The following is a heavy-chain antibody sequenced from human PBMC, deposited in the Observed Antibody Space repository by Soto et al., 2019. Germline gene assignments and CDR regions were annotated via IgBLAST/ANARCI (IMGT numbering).Heavy chain of an antibody. CDR2: ISATGGST. V-gene: IGHV3-23*01. CDR3: AKDGLAGIFAY. J-gene: IGHJ4*02. D-gene: IGHD1-20*01. Sequence: GGSLRLSCAASGFTFNNYAMNWVRQAPGKGLEWVATISATGGSTYYEDSVKGRFTISRENSKNTLYLQMNGLRVEDTAVYYCAKDGLAGIFAYGGQGTPVPVSP. CDR1: GFTFNNYA.